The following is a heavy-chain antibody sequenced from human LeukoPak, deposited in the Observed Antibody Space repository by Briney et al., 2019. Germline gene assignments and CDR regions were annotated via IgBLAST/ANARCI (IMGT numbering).Heavy chain of an antibody. D-gene: IGHD3-9*01. Sequence: PSETLSLTCTVSGGSISSSSYYWGWIRQPPGKGLEWIGSIYYSGSTYCNPSLKSRVTISVDTSKNQFSLKLSSVTAADTAVYYCASTLRYFDLYFDYWGQGTLVTVSS. CDR1: GGSISSSSYY. CDR2: IYYSGST. CDR3: ASTLRYFDLYFDY. V-gene: IGHV4-39*01. J-gene: IGHJ4*02.